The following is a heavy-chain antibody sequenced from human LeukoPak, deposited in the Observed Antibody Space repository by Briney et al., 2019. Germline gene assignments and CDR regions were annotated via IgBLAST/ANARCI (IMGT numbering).Heavy chain of an antibody. V-gene: IGHV1-24*01. CDR1: GYTLTELS. D-gene: IGHD5-12*01. CDR2: FDPEDGET. J-gene: IGHJ4*02. Sequence: GASVKVSCKVSGYTLTELSMHWVRQAPGDGLEWMGGFDPEDGETIYAQKFQGRVTMTEDTSTDTAYMELSSLRSEDTAVYYCATKPRGYSGYADYWGQGTLVTVSS. CDR3: ATKPRGYSGYADY.